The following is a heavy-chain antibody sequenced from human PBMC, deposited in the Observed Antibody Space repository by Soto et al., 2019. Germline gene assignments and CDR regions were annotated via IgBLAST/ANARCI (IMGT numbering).Heavy chain of an antibody. CDR3: STTNWSHNLLGT. CDR1: GGSFCCYY. D-gene: IGHD1-1*01. Sequence: SESMSLTRALDGGSFCCYYWYRISQSPGKELEWVGEITHSGITKYIPSLKGRVNISVDTSKNQFSLKLTSVTAADTAVYYWSTTNWSHNLLGTWGQGTLVTVS. J-gene: IGHJ5*02. V-gene: IGHV4-34*01. CDR2: ITHSGIT.